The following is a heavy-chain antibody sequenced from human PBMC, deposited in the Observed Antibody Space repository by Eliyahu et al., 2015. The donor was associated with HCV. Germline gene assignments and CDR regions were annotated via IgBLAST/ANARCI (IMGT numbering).Heavy chain of an antibody. CDR2: IIPIFGTA. CDR1: GGTFSSYA. V-gene: IGHV1-69*01. J-gene: IGHJ5*02. Sequence: EVKKPGSSVKVSCKASGGTFSSYAISWVRQAPGQGLEWMGGIIPIFGTANYAQKFQGRVTITADESTSTAYMELSSLRSEDTAVYYCARAKSVPPGLAERPPPLQGYNWFDPWGQGTLVTVSS. CDR3: ARAKSVPPGLAERPPPLQGYNWFDP. D-gene: IGHD6-13*01.